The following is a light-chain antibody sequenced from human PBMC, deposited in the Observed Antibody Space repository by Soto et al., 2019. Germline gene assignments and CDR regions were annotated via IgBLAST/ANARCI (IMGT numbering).Light chain of an antibody. J-gene: IGLJ1*01. CDR2: SNN. Sequence: QSVLPQPPSVSGTPAQRVTISCSGSSSNIGSNSVNWYHQLPGTAPRLLIYSNNQRPSGVPDRFSGSKSGTSASLAISGLHSEDEADYYCATWDDSLNAYVFGFGTKVTVL. CDR3: ATWDDSLNAYV. V-gene: IGLV1-44*01. CDR1: SSNIGSNS.